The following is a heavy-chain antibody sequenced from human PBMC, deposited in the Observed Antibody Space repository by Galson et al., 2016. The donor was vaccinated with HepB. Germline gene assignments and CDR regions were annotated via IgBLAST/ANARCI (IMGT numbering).Heavy chain of an antibody. J-gene: IGHJ4*02. CDR1: GYSFTSYG. CDR3: ARGGVTTRLDD. D-gene: IGHD3-10*01. V-gene: IGHV1-18*04. Sequence: SVKVSCKASGYSFTSYGITWVRQAPGQGLEWMGWISPYNGNTNFAQKFQGRVTMTTDTSTSPAYMELRSLRSDDTAVYYCARGGVTTRLDDWGQGTLVTVSS. CDR2: ISPYNGNT.